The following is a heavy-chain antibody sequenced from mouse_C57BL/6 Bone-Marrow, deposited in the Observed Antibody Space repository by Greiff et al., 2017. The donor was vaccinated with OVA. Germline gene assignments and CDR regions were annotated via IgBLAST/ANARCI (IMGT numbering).Heavy chain of an antibody. CDR1: GYTFTSYG. J-gene: IGHJ2*01. CDR3: AKEGYGSSYV. V-gene: IGHV1-55*01. Sequence: QVQLQQPGAELVKPGASVKMSCKASGYTFTSYGITWVKQRPGQGLEWIGDIYPGSGSTNYNEKFKSKATLTVDTSSSTAYMQLSSLTSEDSAVYYCAKEGYGSSYVWGQGTTLTVSS. CDR2: IYPGSGST. D-gene: IGHD1-1*01.